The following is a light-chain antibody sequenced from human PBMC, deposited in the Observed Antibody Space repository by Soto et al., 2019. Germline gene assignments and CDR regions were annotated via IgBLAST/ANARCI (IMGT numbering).Light chain of an antibody. CDR1: QSISSY. V-gene: IGKV1-5*01. CDR3: QQYDKYWT. CDR2: DVS. J-gene: IGKJ1*01. Sequence: DIQMTQSPCTVSASVGDRVTITCRASQSISSYLNWYQQKPGKAPKFLIYDVSTLERGVPSRFSGSESGTEFTLTITSLQADDFATYYCQQYDKYWTFGQGTKVDIK.